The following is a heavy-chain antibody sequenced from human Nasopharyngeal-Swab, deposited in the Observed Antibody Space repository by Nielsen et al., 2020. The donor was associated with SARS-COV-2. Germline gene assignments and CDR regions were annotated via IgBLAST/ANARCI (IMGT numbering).Heavy chain of an antibody. CDR3: ARAPLIGEGWFDP. J-gene: IGHJ5*02. CDR1: GGSFSGYY. CDR2: INHSGST. D-gene: IGHD3-16*01. V-gene: IGHV4-34*01. Sequence: GSLRLSCAVYGGSFSGYYWSWIRQPPGKGLEWNGEINHSGSTNYNPSLKSRVTISVDTSKNQFSLKLSSVTAADTAVYYCARAPLIGEGWFDPWGQGTLVTVSS.